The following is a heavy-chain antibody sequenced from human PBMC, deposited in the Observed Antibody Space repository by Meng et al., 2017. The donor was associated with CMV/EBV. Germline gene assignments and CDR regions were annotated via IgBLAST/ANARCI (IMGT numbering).Heavy chain of an antibody. Sequence: SETLSLTCTVSGGSVSSGSYYWSWIRQPPGKGLEWIGYIYYSGSTNYNPSLKSRVTISVDTSKNQFSLKLSSVTAADTAVYHCARTRDSSGYYIDYWGQGTLVTVSS. CDR2: IYYSGST. D-gene: IGHD3-22*01. V-gene: IGHV4-61*01. CDR3: ARTRDSSGYYIDY. J-gene: IGHJ4*02. CDR1: GGSVSSGSYY.